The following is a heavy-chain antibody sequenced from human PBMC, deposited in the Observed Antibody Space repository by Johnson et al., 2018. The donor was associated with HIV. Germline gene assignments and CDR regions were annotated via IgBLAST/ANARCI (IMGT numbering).Heavy chain of an antibody. CDR1: GFTFEDYG. CDR3: ARGRLISMIVSAGAFDI. D-gene: IGHD3-22*01. CDR2: INWNGGST. V-gene: IGHV3-20*04. Sequence: VQLVESGGGAVRPGGSLRLSCVVSGFTFEDYGMSWVRQAPGKGLEWFSAINWNGGSTTYADSVKGRFIISRDNAKNSLYLQMNSLRDEDTAFYYCARGRLISMIVSAGAFDIWGQGTMVTVSS. J-gene: IGHJ3*02.